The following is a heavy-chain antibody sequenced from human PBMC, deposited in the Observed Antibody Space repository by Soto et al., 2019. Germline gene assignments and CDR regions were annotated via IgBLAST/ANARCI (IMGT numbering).Heavy chain of an antibody. J-gene: IGHJ6*02. D-gene: IGHD3-10*01. CDR3: ARSRHGSGSYTHFYYGLDV. CDR1: GFTFISYD. Sequence: QVQMVESGGGVVQPGRSLRLSFAASGFTFISYDMHWVRQAPGKGLDGVAVISFDGSTEYYADSVKGRFTISRDYSKNTVYPQMNSLTSEDTAVYYCARSRHGSGSYTHFYYGLDVWGQGTTVTVSS. CDR2: ISFDGSTE. V-gene: IGHV3-30-3*01.